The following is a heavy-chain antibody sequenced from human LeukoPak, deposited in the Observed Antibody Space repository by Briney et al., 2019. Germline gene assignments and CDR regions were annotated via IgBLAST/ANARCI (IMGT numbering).Heavy chain of an antibody. J-gene: IGHJ4*02. V-gene: IGHV3-30*02. Sequence: GGSLRLSCAASGFTFSSYGMNWVRQAPGKGLEWVAFTRYDEDNKYYADSLKGRFTISRDNSKNTLYLQMNNLRAEDTAVYYCAPRVVGSAPFDYWGQGTLVTVSS. CDR3: APRVVGSAPFDY. CDR1: GFTFSSYG. CDR2: TRYDEDNK. D-gene: IGHD2-15*01.